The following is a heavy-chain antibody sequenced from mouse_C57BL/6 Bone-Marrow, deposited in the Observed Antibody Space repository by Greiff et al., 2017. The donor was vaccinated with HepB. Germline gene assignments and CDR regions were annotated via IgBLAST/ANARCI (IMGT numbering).Heavy chain of an antibody. D-gene: IGHD1-1*01. V-gene: IGHV1-50*01. CDR3: ARGNDYYGSSLYWYFDV. CDR1: GYTFTSYW. CDR2: IDPSDSYT. J-gene: IGHJ1*03. Sequence: VQLQQSGAELVKPGASVKLSCKASGYTFTSYWMQWVKQRPGQGLEWIGEIDPSDSYTNYNQKFKGKATLTVDTSSSTAYMQLSSLTSEDAAVYYCARGNDYYGSSLYWYFDVWGTGTTVTVSS.